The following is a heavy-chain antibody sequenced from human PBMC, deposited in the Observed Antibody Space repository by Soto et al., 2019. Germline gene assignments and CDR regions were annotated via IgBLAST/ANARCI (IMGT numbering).Heavy chain of an antibody. D-gene: IGHD2-15*01. V-gene: IGHV3-30*03. CDR1: GFTFSSYG. CDR2: ISYDGSNK. CDR3: ATQNGGGGRFVMDV. Sequence: QVQLVESGGGVVQPGRSLRLSCAASGFTFSSYGMHWVRQAPGKGLEWVAVISYDGSNKYYADSVKGRFTISRDNSKNTLYLQMNSLRAEDTAVYYCATQNGGGGRFVMDVWGQGTTVTVSS. J-gene: IGHJ6*02.